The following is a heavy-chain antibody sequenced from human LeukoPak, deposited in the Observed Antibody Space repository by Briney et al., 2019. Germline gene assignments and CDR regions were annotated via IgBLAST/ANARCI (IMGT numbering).Heavy chain of an antibody. J-gene: IGHJ4*02. CDR2: ISYDGSNK. Sequence: GGSLRLSCAASGFTFSSYAMHWVRQAPGKGLEWVAVISYDGSNKYYADSVKGRFTISRDNSKNTLYLQMSSLRAEDTAVYYCAGGLGLSEDYWGQGTLVTVSS. CDR3: AGGLGLSEDY. V-gene: IGHV3-30-3*01. D-gene: IGHD3-16*01. CDR1: GFTFSSYA.